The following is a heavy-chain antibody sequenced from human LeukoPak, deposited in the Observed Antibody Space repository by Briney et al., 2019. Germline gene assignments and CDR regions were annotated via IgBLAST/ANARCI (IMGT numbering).Heavy chain of an antibody. Sequence: SETLSLTCTVSGGSINSYYWSWIRQSAGKGLEWIGRIYTSGSTPDYSPSLESRVTISVDTSKNQFSLKLSSVTAADTAVYYCATSGYSGGWYFGYWGQGTLVTVSS. V-gene: IGHV4-4*07. J-gene: IGHJ4*02. CDR2: IYTSGSTP. CDR1: GGSINSYY. D-gene: IGHD6-19*01. CDR3: ATSGYSGGWYFGY.